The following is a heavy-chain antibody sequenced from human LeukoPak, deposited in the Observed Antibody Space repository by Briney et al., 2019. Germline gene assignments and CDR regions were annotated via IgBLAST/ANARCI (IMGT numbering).Heavy chain of an antibody. CDR3: ARGSVNDFLTGYFSGPSLTFFDY. Sequence: GSSVKVSCKASGGTFSSYAISWVRQAPGQGLEWMGWISAYNGNTNYAQKLQGRVTMTTDTSTSTAYMELRSLRSDDTAVYYCARGSVNDFLTGYFSGPSLTFFDYWGQGTLVNGPS. CDR2: ISAYNGNT. J-gene: IGHJ4*02. CDR1: GGTFSSYA. D-gene: IGHD3-9*01. V-gene: IGHV1-18*01.